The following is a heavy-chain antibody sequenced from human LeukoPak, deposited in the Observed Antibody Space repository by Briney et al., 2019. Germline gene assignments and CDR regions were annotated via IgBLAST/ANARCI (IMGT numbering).Heavy chain of an antibody. Sequence: GGSLRLSCAASGLTFSDYYMSWIRQAPGKGLEWVSYISSSGSTIYYADSEKGRFTISRDNAKNSPYLQMNSLRVEDTAVYYCAIDFPADIVLMVYGFDYWGQGTLVTVSS. V-gene: IGHV3-11*04. CDR1: GLTFSDYY. D-gene: IGHD2-8*01. J-gene: IGHJ4*02. CDR2: ISSSGSTI. CDR3: AIDFPADIVLMVYGFDY.